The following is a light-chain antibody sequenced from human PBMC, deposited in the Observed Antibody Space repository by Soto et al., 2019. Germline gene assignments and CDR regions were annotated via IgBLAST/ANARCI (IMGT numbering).Light chain of an antibody. CDR1: QSVSTSY. V-gene: IGKV3-20*01. CDR3: QHYCSLPLT. J-gene: IGKJ4*02. CDR2: GSS. Sequence: EIVLTQSPGTLSLSPGERATLSCRASQSVSTSYLAWYQQKPGQAPRLLIYGSSSRATVIPDRFSGSGSGAVFTLTISRLDPEYVAVYYWQHYCSLPLTFGGGTKVEIK.